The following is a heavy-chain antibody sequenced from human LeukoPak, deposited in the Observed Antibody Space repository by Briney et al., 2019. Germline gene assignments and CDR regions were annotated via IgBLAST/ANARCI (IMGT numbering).Heavy chain of an antibody. D-gene: IGHD3-3*01. Sequence: GGSLRLSCAASGFTFSNYWIHWVRQAPGKGLVWVSRINSDGSSTSYADSVKGRFTISRDNAKNTLYLQMNSLRAEETAVYYCARGFTIFGVVNDAFDIWGQGTIVTVSS. V-gene: IGHV3-74*01. CDR3: ARGFTIFGVVNDAFDI. CDR1: GFTFSNYW. CDR2: INSDGSST. J-gene: IGHJ3*02.